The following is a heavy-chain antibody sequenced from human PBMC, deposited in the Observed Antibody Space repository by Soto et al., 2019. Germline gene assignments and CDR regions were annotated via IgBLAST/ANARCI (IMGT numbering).Heavy chain of an antibody. D-gene: IGHD3-22*01. V-gene: IGHV4-59*08. CDR2: VYYTGTT. J-gene: IGHJ5*02. CDR1: GGSINNYY. CDR3: GRLGGYYHSLDT. Sequence: PSETLSLTCTVSGGSINNYYWTWIRQPPGMGLEWIGYVYYTGTTSYNPSLKSRVTISIDGSKNQISLKLSSVTAGDTAFYYCGRLGGYYHSLDTWGQGTLVTVSS.